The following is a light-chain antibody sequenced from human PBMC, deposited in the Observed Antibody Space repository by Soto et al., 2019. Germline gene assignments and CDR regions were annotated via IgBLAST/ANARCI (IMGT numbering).Light chain of an antibody. J-gene: IGKJ3*01. Sequence: EIVLTQSPGTLSLSPGERATLSCRASQSVSSSYLAWYQQKPGQAPRLLIYGTSSRATGIPDRFSRSGAGTDFTLTISGLEPEDFAVYYGQQYGSSFTFGPGTKVDIK. CDR1: QSVSSSY. CDR2: GTS. CDR3: QQYGSSFT. V-gene: IGKV3-20*01.